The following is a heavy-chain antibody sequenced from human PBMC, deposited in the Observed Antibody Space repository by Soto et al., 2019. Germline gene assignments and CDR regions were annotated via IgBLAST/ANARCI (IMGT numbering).Heavy chain of an antibody. CDR2: ISGTSDAA. CDR1: GFPFSTSA. CDR3: ARGGRGYYFDY. Sequence: EVQVLESGGGLVQPGGSLRLSCAASGFPFSTSAMNWVRQAPGKGLEWVSIISGTSDAAYYAESVKGRFTSSRDNSKNTLYLQMNSLRDEDTAVYYCARGGRGYYFDYWGQGTLVTVSS. V-gene: IGHV3-23*01. D-gene: IGHD3-10*01. J-gene: IGHJ4*02.